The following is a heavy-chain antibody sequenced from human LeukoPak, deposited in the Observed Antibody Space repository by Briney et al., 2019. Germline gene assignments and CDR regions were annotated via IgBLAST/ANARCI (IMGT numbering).Heavy chain of an antibody. D-gene: IGHD2-21*02. J-gene: IGHJ4*02. CDR1: GYSFTTYW. V-gene: IGHV5-51*01. Sequence: GESLKISCKGSGYSFTTYWIGWVRQMPGKGLEWMGIIYPGDSDTRYSPSFQGQVTISADKSISTAYLQWSSLKASDTAMYYCARRGDWFDCGGDCLLFDYWGQGTLVTVSS. CDR3: ARRGDWFDCGGDCLLFDY. CDR2: IYPGDSDT.